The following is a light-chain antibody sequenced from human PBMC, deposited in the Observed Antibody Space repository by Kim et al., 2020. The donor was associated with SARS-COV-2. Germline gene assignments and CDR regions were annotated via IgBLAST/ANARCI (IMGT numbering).Light chain of an antibody. J-gene: IGLJ1*01. CDR3: CSYAGSSTYV. CDR1: SSDVGSYNL. V-gene: IGLV2-23*01. Sequence: QSVLTQPASVSGSPGQSITISCTRSSSDVGSYNLVSWYQQHPGKAPKVMIYEGSKRPSGVSNRFSGSKSGNTASLTISGLQAEDEADYYCCSYAGSSTYVFGTGTKVTVL. CDR2: EGS.